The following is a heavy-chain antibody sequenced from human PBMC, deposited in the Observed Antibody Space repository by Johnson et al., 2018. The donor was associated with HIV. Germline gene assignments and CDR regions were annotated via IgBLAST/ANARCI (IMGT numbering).Heavy chain of an antibody. CDR1: GFTFSNYG. CDR3: ATRGTFWSGYYDAFDI. D-gene: IGHD3-3*01. Sequence: QVTLVESGGGVVQPGRSLRLSCAASGFTFSNYGMHWVRQAPGKGLEWVAFIRYDGSNKYYADSVKGRFTISRDNSKNTMYLQMNSRRAEDTAVYYCATRGTFWSGYYDAFDIWGQGTMVTVSS. J-gene: IGHJ3*02. V-gene: IGHV3-30*02. CDR2: IRYDGSNK.